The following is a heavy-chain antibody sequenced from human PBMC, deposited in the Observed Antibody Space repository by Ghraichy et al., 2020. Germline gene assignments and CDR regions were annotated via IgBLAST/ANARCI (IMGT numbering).Heavy chain of an antibody. D-gene: IGHD3-22*01. CDR1: GFSFATFA. V-gene: IGHV3-23*01. CDR3: VKAYDGSGYYYERGFDI. J-gene: IGHJ3*02. CDR2: ISVRADST. Sequence: GGSLRLSCAASGFSFATFAMAWVRQAPGKGLDWVSAISVRADSTKYAGSVKGRFTISRDNSKNTLYLEMHSLRAEDSALYYCVKAYDGSGYYYERGFDIWGQGTVVTVSS.